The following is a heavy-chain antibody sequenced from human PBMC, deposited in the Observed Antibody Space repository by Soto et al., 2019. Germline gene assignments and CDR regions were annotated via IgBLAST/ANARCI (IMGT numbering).Heavy chain of an antibody. Sequence: QLQLQESGPGLVKPSETLSLTCTVSGGSISSSSYYWGWIRQPPGKGLEWIGSIYYSGSTYYNPSLKSRVTISVDTSKNQFSLKLSSVTAADTAVYYCARWGESLVQDDPWGQGTLVTVSS. J-gene: IGHJ5*02. CDR1: GGSISSSSYY. V-gene: IGHV4-39*01. CDR2: IYYSGST. CDR3: ARWGESLVQDDP. D-gene: IGHD6-6*01.